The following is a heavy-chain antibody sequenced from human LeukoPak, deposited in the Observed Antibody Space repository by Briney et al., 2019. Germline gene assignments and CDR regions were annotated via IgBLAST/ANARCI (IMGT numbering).Heavy chain of an antibody. CDR1: GYTFTSYG. CDR3: ARVPYGLDYYYYMDV. CDR2: ISAYNGNT. D-gene: IGHD4-17*01. V-gene: IGHV1-18*01. Sequence: GASVKVSCKASGYTFTSYGISWVRQAPGQGLEWMGWISAYNGNTNYAQKLQGRVTMTTDTSTSTAYMELRSLRSGDTAVYYCARVPYGLDYYYYMDVWGKGTTVTVSS. J-gene: IGHJ6*03.